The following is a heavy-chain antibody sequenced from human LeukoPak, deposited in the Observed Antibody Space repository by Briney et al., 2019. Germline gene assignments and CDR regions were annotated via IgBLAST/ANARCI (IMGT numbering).Heavy chain of an antibody. CDR3: ARDGPSMIVVVAHDAFDI. CDR2: IWYDGSNK. D-gene: IGHD3-22*01. CDR1: GFTFSSYG. Sequence: GGSLRLSCAASGFTFSSYGMHWVRQAPGKGLEWVAVIWYDGSNKYYADSVKGRFTISRDNSKNTLYPQMNSLRAEDTAVYYCARDGPSMIVVVAHDAFDIWGQGTMVTVSS. V-gene: IGHV3-33*01. J-gene: IGHJ3*02.